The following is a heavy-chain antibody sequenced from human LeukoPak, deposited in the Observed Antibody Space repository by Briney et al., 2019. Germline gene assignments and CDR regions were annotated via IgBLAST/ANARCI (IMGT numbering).Heavy chain of an antibody. Sequence: GGSLRLSCAASGFTFNNFAMHWVRQAPGKGLEWVSGISWNSGSIGYADSVKGRFTISRDNAKSSLYLQMNSLGAEDVALYYCAKGLGTQQLAALGVWGQGTRVTVSS. CDR3: AKGLGTQQLAALGV. CDR1: GFTFNNFA. J-gene: IGHJ4*02. CDR2: ISWNSGSI. D-gene: IGHD6-13*01. V-gene: IGHV3-9*03.